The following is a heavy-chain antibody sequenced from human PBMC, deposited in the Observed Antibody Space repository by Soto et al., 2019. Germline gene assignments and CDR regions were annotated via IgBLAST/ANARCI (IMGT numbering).Heavy chain of an antibody. D-gene: IGHD3-10*01. J-gene: IGHJ4*02. CDR3: TKDPGGEGSASYPLH. CDR2: ISYTGTYD. Sequence: QVELVESGGGVVHPGKSLRLSCVASGFIFSNYGMHWVRQAPGKGLEWLAVISYTGTYDHYADSVKGRFTISRDNSKNTVYLQVNSLRGDDTDVYYCTKDPGGEGSASYPLHWGQGTLVTVSS. V-gene: IGHV3-30*18. CDR1: GFIFSNYG.